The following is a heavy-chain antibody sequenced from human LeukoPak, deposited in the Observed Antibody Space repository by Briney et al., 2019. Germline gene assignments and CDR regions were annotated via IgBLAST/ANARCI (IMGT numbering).Heavy chain of an antibody. V-gene: IGHV4-59*01. CDR2: IYYTGAT. CDR1: GGSISSYY. CDR3: AGAGYSYGTGYYFDY. J-gene: IGHJ4*02. D-gene: IGHD5-18*01. Sequence: PSETLSLTCTVSGGSISSYYWSWIRLPPGKGLEWIGYIYYTGATYYNPSLKSRVTISLDTSKSQFSLKLSSVTAADAAVYYCAGAGYSYGTGYYFDYWGQGALVTVSS.